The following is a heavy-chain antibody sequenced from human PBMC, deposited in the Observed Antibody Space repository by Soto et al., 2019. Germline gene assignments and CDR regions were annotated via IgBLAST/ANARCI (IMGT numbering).Heavy chain of an antibody. CDR1: GFTFSGSA. CDR2: IRSKANSYAT. D-gene: IGHD2-15*01. V-gene: IGHV3-73*02. J-gene: IGHJ6*01. Sequence: EVQLVESGGGLVQPGGSLKLSCAASGFTFSGSAMHWVRQASGKGLEWVGRIRSKANSYATAYAASVKGRFTISRDDSKNTAYLQMNSLKTEDTAVYYCTLSFVVAATLSPYYYYGMDVW. CDR3: TLSFVVAATLSPYYYYGMDV.